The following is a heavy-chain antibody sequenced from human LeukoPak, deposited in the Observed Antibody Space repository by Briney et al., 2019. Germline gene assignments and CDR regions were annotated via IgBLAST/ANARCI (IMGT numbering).Heavy chain of an antibody. CDR2: MSEGLGSA. J-gene: IGHJ4*02. CDR1: GFAFSNYA. D-gene: IGHD1-1*01. V-gene: IGHV3-23*01. Sequence: GDSLRLSCAASGFAFSNYAMSWVRQAPGKGLQWVAGMSEGLGSAEHEDSVKGRFTISRDNSKNTLYLQMNSLRAEDTAVYYCARHHDPYTDYFDYWGQGTLVTVSS. CDR3: ARHHDPYTDYFDY.